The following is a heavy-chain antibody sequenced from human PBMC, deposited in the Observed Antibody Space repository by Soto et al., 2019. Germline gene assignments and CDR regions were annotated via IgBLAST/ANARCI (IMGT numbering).Heavy chain of an antibody. Sequence: QVQLVESGGGVVQPGRSLRLSCAASGFTFSSYAMHWVRQAPGKGLEWVAVISYDGSNKYYADSVKGRFTISRDNSKNTLYLQMNSLRAEDTAVYYCARGGIAVAGTWDYYYYGMDVW. CDR3: ARGGIAVAGTWDYYYYGMDV. V-gene: IGHV3-30-3*01. CDR2: ISYDGSNK. J-gene: IGHJ6*01. D-gene: IGHD6-19*01. CDR1: GFTFSSYA.